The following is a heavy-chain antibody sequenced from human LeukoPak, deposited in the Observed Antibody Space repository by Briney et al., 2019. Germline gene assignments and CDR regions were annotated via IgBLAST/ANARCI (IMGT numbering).Heavy chain of an antibody. V-gene: IGHV4-30-2*01. J-gene: IGHJ4*02. D-gene: IGHD4-23*01. Sequence: SQTLSLTCAVSGGSNSSGGYSWSWIRQPPGKGLEWIGYIYHSGSTYYNPSLKSRVTISVDRSKNQFSLKLSSVTAADTAVYYCARGSYGGNSPFDYWGQGTLVTVSS. CDR1: GGSNSSGGYS. CDR2: IYHSGST. CDR3: ARGSYGGNSPFDY.